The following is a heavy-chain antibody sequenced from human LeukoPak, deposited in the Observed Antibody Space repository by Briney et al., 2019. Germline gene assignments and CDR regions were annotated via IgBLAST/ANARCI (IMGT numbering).Heavy chain of an antibody. V-gene: IGHV1-2*02. CDR1: GYTFTGYY. D-gene: IGHD3-10*01. CDR2: INPNSGGT. CDR3: ARDYYGSGRPPKAYNWFDP. J-gene: IGHJ5*02. Sequence: ASVKVSCKASGYTFTGYYMHWVRQAPGQGLEWMGWINPNSGGTNYAQKFQGRVIMTRDTSISTAYMELSRLRSDDTAVYYCARDYYGSGRPPKAYNWFDPWGQGTLVTVSS.